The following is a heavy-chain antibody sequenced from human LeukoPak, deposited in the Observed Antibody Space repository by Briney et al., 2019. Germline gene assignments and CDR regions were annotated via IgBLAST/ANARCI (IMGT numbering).Heavy chain of an antibody. CDR3: ARGRRDGYNDY. J-gene: IGHJ4*02. V-gene: IGHV4-34*01. CDR1: GGSFSGYY. D-gene: IGHD5-24*01. Sequence: SETLSLTCAVYGGSFSGYYWSWIRQPPGKGLEWIGEINHSGSTNYNPSLKSRVTISVDTSKNQFSLKLSSVTAADTAVYYCARGRRDGYNDYWDQGTLVTVSS. CDR2: INHSGST.